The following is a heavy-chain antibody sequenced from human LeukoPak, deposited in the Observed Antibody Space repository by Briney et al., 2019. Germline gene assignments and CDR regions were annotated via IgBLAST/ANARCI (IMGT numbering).Heavy chain of an antibody. D-gene: IGHD5-18*01. V-gene: IGHV4-34*01. CDR3: ARTTEGGYTYGYFYYYYMDV. J-gene: IGHJ6*03. CDR1: GGSIRSYY. CDR2: INHSGST. Sequence: SETLSLTCTVSGGSIRSYYWSWIRQPPGKGLEWIGEINHSGSTNYNPSLKSRVTISVDTSKNQFSLKLTSVTAADTAVYYCARTTEGGYTYGYFYYYYMDVWGKGTTVTISS.